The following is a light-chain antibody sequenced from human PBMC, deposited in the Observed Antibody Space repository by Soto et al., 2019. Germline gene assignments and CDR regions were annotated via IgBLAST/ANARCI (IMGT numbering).Light chain of an antibody. CDR2: EGS. J-gene: IGLJ2*01. CDR1: SSDVGSYNL. CDR3: CSYAGSSTCV. Sequence: QSVLTQPASVSGSPGQSITIYCTGTSSDVGSYNLVSWYQQHPGKAPKLMIYEGSKRPSGVSNRFSGSKSGNTASLTISGLQAEDEADYYCCSYAGSSTCVFGAGTKLTVL. V-gene: IGLV2-23*01.